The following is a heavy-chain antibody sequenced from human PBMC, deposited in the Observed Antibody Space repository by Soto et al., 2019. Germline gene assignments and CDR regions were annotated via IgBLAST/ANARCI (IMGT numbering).Heavy chain of an antibody. D-gene: IGHD5-18*01. V-gene: IGHV3-9*01. J-gene: IGHJ3*02. CDR2: ISWNSGSI. CDR3: AKRGGYSYGYAFDI. CDR1: GFPFGGYA. Sequence: GGSLRLSCAAPGFPFGGYAMHWVRQAPGKGLEWVSGISWNSGSIGYADSVKGRFTISRDNAKNSLYLQMNSLRAEDTALYYCAKRGGYSYGYAFDIWGQGTMVTVSS.